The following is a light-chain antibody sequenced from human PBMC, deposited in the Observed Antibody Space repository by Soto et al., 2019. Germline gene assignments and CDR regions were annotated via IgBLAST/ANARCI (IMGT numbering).Light chain of an antibody. Sequence: QSALTQPASVSGSPGQPITISCTGTSSDVGAYNYVSWYQQHPGEAPKLIIYGVTNRPSGVSYRFSGSKSDYTASLTISGLQAEDEADYYCSSYSTSFFYVFGTGTKVTVL. J-gene: IGLJ1*01. CDR1: SSDVGAYNY. V-gene: IGLV2-14*01. CDR2: GVT. CDR3: SSYSTSFFYV.